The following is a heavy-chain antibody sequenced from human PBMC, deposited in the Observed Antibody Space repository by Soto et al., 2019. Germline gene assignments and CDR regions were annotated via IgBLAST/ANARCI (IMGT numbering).Heavy chain of an antibody. CDR1: GLTFSSYA. D-gene: IGHD6-6*01. J-gene: IGHJ5*01. V-gene: IGHV3-23*01. CDR3: AKDHAREQFVRGENWFDS. CDR2: ISGSGVRT. Sequence: PGGSLRLSCAASGLTFSSYAMTWVRQAPGKGLQWVSTISGSGVRTYYADSVKGRFTVSRDNSKSTLDLQMNSLRAEDTAIYYCAKDHAREQFVRGENWFDSWGQGTLVTVSS.